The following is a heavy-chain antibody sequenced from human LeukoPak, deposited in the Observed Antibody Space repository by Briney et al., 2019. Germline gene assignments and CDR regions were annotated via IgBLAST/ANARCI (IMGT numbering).Heavy chain of an antibody. CDR2: IYTSGST. CDR1: GGSISSGSYY. Sequence: PSETLSLTCTVSGGSISSGSYYWSWIRQPAGKGLEWIGRIYTSGSTNYNPSLKSRVTISVDTSKNQFSLKLSSVTAADTAVYYCAREHLYYYDSSGYWVYWGQGTQVTVSS. V-gene: IGHV4-61*02. D-gene: IGHD3-22*01. CDR3: AREHLYYYDSSGYWVY. J-gene: IGHJ4*02.